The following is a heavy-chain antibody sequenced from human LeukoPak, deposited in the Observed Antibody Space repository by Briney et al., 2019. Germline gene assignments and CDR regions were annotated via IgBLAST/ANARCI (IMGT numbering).Heavy chain of an antibody. CDR1: GGSISSYY. CDR2: IYYSGST. CDR3: ARIGGSGYCPDY. D-gene: IGHD3-22*01. J-gene: IGHJ4*02. Sequence: SETLSLTCTVSGGSISSYYWSWIRQPPGKGLEWIGYIYYSGSTNYNPSLKSRVTISVDTSKNQFSLKLSSVTAADTAVYYCARIGGSGYCPDYWGQGTLVTVSS. V-gene: IGHV4-59*01.